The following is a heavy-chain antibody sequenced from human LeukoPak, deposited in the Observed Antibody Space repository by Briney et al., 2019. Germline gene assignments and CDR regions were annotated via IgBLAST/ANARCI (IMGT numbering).Heavy chain of an antibody. CDR2: IIPIFGTA. Sequence: ASVKVSCKASGGTFSSYAISWVRQAPGQGLEWMGGIIPIFGTANYARKFQSRVTITTDESTSTAYMELSSLRSEDTAVYYCARVNPSRIAAAGVVDYYYYYMDVWGKGTTVTVSS. CDR3: ARVNPSRIAAAGVVDYYYYYMDV. CDR1: GGTFSSYA. D-gene: IGHD6-13*01. J-gene: IGHJ6*03. V-gene: IGHV1-69*05.